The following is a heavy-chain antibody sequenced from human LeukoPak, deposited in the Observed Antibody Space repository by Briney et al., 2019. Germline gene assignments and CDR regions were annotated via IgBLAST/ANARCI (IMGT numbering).Heavy chain of an antibody. V-gene: IGHV3-23*01. J-gene: IGHJ4*02. CDR2: ISAGGGGT. D-gene: IGHD3-22*01. CDR3: AKAGGYYYFDY. CDR1: GFTFSSYA. Sequence: GGSLRLSCAVSGFTFSSYAMSWVRQVPGKGLEWVSAISAGGGGTNYAESVKGRLTISRDNSKNTLYLQMNSLRVEDTAVYYCAKAGGYYYFDYWGQGSLVTVSS.